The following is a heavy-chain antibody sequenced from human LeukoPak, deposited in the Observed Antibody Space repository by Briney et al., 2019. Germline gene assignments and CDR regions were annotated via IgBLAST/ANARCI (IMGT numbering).Heavy chain of an antibody. J-gene: IGHJ4*02. D-gene: IGHD3-9*01. CDR3: ARVNSYDILSSFDY. CDR1: GYTFTSYG. CDR2: ISAFNGNT. V-gene: IGHV1-18*01. Sequence: ASVKVSCKASGYTFTSYGISWVRQAPGQGLEWVGWISAFNGNTNYAQKLQGRVTLTTETSTSKAYMEVRSLRSDDTAVYYCARVNSYDILSSFDYWGQGTLVTVSS.